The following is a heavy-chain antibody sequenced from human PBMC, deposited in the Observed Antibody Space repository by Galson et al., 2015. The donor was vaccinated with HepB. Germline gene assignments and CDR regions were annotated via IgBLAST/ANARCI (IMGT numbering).Heavy chain of an antibody. D-gene: IGHD6-13*01. CDR2: INPNSGGT. CDR3: ARVAAIAAAGRYFDY. CDR1: GYTFTGYY. Sequence: SVKVSCKASGYTFTGYYMHWVRQAPGQGLEWMGWINPNSGGTNYAQKFQGRVTMTRDTSISTAYMELGRLRSDDTAVYYCARVAAIAAAGRYFDYWGQGTLVTVSS. V-gene: IGHV1-2*02. J-gene: IGHJ4*02.